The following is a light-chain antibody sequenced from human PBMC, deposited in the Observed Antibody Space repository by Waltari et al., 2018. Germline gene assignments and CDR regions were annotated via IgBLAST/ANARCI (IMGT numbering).Light chain of an antibody. CDR2: GAS. CDR1: QSITNY. CDR3: QQSYSTPYT. Sequence: DIQMTQSPSSLSAFVGDRVTITCRASQSITNYLNWYQEQPRKAPKLLIYGASSLQGGVPSRFSGSGSGTDFTLTISSLQPEDFATYYCQQSYSTPYTFGQGTRLEFK. V-gene: IGKV1-39*01. J-gene: IGKJ2*01.